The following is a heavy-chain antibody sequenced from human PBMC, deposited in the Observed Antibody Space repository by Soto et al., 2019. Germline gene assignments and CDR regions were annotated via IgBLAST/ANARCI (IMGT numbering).Heavy chain of an antibody. CDR2: IKSKTDGGTT. J-gene: IGHJ4*01. CDR1: GFTFTNAW. D-gene: IGHD3-22*01. V-gene: IGHV3-15*07. CDR3: TTDSYSTIIIVRFDY. Sequence: PVGSLRLSCAASGFTFTNAWINWVRQAPGKGLEWVGRIKSKTDGGTTDYAESVKGRFAISRDDSNNMVYLQMNSLKIEDTVVYYCTTDSYSTIIIVRFDYWGHGTLVTVSS.